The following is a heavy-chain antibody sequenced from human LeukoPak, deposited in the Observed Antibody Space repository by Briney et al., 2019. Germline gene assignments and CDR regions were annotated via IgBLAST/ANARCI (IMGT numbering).Heavy chain of an antibody. Sequence: ASVKVSCKASGYTFTSYYMHWVRQAPGQGLEWMGIINPSGGSTSYAQKFQGRVTMTRDTSTSTVYTELSSLRSEDTAVYYCARDDCSGGSPGPYGMDVWGQGTTVTVSS. V-gene: IGHV1-46*01. CDR2: INPSGGST. CDR3: ARDDCSGGSPGPYGMDV. J-gene: IGHJ6*02. CDR1: GYTFTSYY. D-gene: IGHD2-15*01.